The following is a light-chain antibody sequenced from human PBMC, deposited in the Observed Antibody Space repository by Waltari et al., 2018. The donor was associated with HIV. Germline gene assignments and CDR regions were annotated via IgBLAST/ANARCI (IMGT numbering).Light chain of an antibody. J-gene: IGLJ3*02. CDR3: CSYAGDPWV. CDR1: RRYVAGYSF. V-gene: IGLV2-11*01. CDR2: DVT. Sequence: QSALTQPRSVSGSPGQSVTIPCPGTRRYVAGYSFFSWYQQHPNKAPKLMIYDVTKRPSGVPDRFSGSKSGNTASLTISGLQAEDEADYYCCSYAGDPWVFGGGTKLTVL.